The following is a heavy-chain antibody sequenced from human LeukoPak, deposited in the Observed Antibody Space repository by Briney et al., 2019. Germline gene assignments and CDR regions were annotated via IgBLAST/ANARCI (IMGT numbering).Heavy chain of an antibody. V-gene: IGHV5-51*01. CDR2: IYPSDSDT. Sequence: GESLKISCQGSGYSFTSHWIGWVRQLPGRGLEWMGIIYPSDSDTRYSPSFQGQVTISADKSISTAYLEWSSLEASDTAMYYCARRGYCSGTSCYVFDFWGQGTLVTVSS. D-gene: IGHD2-2*01. CDR1: GYSFTSHW. J-gene: IGHJ4*02. CDR3: ARRGYCSGTSCYVFDF.